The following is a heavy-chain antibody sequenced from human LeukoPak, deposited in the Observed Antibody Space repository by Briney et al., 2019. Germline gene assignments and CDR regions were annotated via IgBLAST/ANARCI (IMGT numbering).Heavy chain of an antibody. Sequence: SQTLSLTCTVSGGSISSGGYSWSWIRQAPGTGLEWIGYIYHLGTAYYNSSLKSRATISVDRSKNEFSLKLSSVTAADTAVYYCASALFIENAFDIWGQGTMVTVSS. CDR2: IYHLGTA. CDR1: GGSISSGGYS. J-gene: IGHJ3*02. V-gene: IGHV4-30-2*02. CDR3: ASALFIENAFDI. D-gene: IGHD1-26*01.